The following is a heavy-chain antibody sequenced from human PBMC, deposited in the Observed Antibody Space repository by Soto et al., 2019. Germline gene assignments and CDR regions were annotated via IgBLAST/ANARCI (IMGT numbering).Heavy chain of an antibody. D-gene: IGHD5-18*01. J-gene: IGHJ4*02. Sequence: QVQLQESGPGLVKPSQTLSLTCTVSGGSISSGGYYWSWIRQHPGKGLEWIGYIYYSGSTYYNPSLKSRVTISVDTSKNQFSLKLSSVTAADSAVYYCARSGYSYGPNPLLYWGQGTLVTVSA. V-gene: IGHV4-31*03. CDR1: GGSISSGGYY. CDR3: ARSGYSYGPNPLLY. CDR2: IYYSGST.